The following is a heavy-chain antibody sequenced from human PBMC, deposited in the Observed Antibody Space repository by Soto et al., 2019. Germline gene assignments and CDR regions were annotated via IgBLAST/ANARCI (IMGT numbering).Heavy chain of an antibody. V-gene: IGHV3-23*01. CDR3: TKDLWPYLPAGGEFDS. CDR1: GFTFSSYA. D-gene: IGHD3-16*01. J-gene: IGHJ4*02. Sequence: EVQLLESGGGLVQPGGSLRLSCAASGFTFSSYAMSWVRQAPGKGLEWVAAISGSAGSTYYADSVKGRFTISRDNSKNTLYLQMNSLRAEDTDVFYCTKDLWPYLPAGGEFDSWGQGTLVTVSS. CDR2: ISGSAGST.